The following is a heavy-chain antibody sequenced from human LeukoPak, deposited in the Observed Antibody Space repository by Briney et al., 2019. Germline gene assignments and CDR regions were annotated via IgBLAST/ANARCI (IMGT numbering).Heavy chain of an antibody. CDR1: GFTFSSYA. CDR3: AKDRDYIWGSWRFFEY. CDR2: IVGTGAST. D-gene: IGHD3-16*01. Sequence: PGGSLRLSCAASGFTFSSYAMNWVRQAPGRGLEWVSAIVGTGASTYYADSVKGRFTISRDNLKNTLYLQMNSLRAEDTAMYYCAKDRDYIWGSWRFFEYWGQGTLVTVSS. V-gene: IGHV3-23*01. J-gene: IGHJ4*02.